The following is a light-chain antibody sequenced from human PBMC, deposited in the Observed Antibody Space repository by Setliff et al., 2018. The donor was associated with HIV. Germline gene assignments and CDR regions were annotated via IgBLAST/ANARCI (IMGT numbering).Light chain of an antibody. J-gene: IGLJ1*01. CDR2: EVK. V-gene: IGLV2-14*01. CDR1: SNDIGRCNY. CDR3: CSYSRGSTYV. Sequence: QSALAQPASVTGAPGQSITISCTGTSNDIGRCNYVSWYKQFPGKGPNLVIFEVKQRPSGVSNRFSGSRSRNIASPIIYGLQAEDEADYFCCSYSRGSTYVFGTGTKVTVL.